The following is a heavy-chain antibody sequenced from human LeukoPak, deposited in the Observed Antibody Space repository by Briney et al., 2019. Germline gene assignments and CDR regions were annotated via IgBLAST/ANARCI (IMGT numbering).Heavy chain of an antibody. J-gene: IGHJ4*02. D-gene: IGHD6-6*01. V-gene: IGHV3-33*01. CDR2: IWYDGSNK. Sequence: SGGPLRLSCAASGFTFSSYGMHWVRQAPGKGLEWVAVIWYDGSNKYYADSVKGRFTISRDNAKNSLYLQMNSLRAEDTAVYYCARGSSIAAPSSYWGQGTLVTVSS. CDR3: ARGSSIAAPSSY. CDR1: GFTFSSYG.